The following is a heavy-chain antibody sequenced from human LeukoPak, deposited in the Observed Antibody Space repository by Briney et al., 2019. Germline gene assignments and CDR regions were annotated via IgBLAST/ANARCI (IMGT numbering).Heavy chain of an antibody. CDR1: GFTFSNAW. CDR2: TKSQTDGGTT. D-gene: IGHD3-10*01. Sequence: PGGSLRLSCAASGFTFSNAWMTWVRQAPGKGLEWVGRTKSQTDGGTTDYAAPVKGRFIISRDDSKNTLYLQMNSLKTEDTAVYYCTTSTSGSWGQGTLVTVSS. J-gene: IGHJ5*02. CDR3: TTSTSGS. V-gene: IGHV3-15*01.